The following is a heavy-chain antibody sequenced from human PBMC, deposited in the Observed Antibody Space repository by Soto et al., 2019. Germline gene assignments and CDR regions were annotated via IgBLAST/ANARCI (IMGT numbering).Heavy chain of an antibody. CDR2: IYYTGST. J-gene: IGHJ4*02. CDR3: AREVLVGPARYFDY. D-gene: IGHD2-15*01. V-gene: IGHV4-59*01. Sequence: PSETLSLTCTVSGDSINSNYWTWIRQSPGKGLEWIGYIYYTGSTNYSPSLNSRVTISVDTSKNQFSLELNSVTAADTAVYYCAREVLVGPARYFDYWGQGTLVTVSS. CDR1: GDSINSNY.